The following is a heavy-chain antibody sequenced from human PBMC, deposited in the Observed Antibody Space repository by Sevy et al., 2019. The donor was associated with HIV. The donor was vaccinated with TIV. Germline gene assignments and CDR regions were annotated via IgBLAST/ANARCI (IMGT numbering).Heavy chain of an antibody. J-gene: IGHJ4*02. D-gene: IGHD3-22*01. Sequence: ASVKVSCKVSGYTLTKLSMHWVRQAPGKGLEWMGSFDPEDGERIYAQKFQGRLTMTEDTSTDTAYMELSSLKSEDTVVFYCAITKDYYDSSGCPFDYWGQGTLVTVSS. CDR1: GYTLTKLS. V-gene: IGHV1-24*01. CDR2: FDPEDGER. CDR3: AITKDYYDSSGCPFDY.